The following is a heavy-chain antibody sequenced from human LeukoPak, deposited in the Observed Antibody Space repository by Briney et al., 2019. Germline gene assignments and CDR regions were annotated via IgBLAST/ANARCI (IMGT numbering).Heavy chain of an antibody. V-gene: IGHV1-2*02. J-gene: IGHJ3*01. D-gene: IGHD2/OR15-2a*01. CDR3: ARDLGSTVIVGGDAFDR. CDR2: MNPNSGGT. CDR1: GYTFSDYY. Sequence: GASVKVSCKASGYTFSDYYLHWVRQAPGQGLEWMGWMNPNSGGTNYAQKFQGRITMTGDTSTAYLELSRLRPDDTAVYYCARDLGSTVIVGGDAFDRWGQGTMVTVSS.